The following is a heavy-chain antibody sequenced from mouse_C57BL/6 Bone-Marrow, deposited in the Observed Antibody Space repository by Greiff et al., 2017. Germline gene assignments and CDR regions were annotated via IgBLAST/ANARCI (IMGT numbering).Heavy chain of an antibody. V-gene: IGHV1-55*01. D-gene: IGHD1-1*01. CDR2: IYPGSGST. J-gene: IGHJ3*01. Sequence: QVQLQQPGAELVKPGASVKMSCKASGYTFTSYWITWVKQRSGQGLEWIGDIYPGSGSTNYNEKFKSKATLTVDTSSSTAYMQLSSLTSEDSAVYYCARDYGSSEPFAYWGQGTLVTVSA. CDR1: GYTFTSYW. CDR3: ARDYGSSEPFAY.